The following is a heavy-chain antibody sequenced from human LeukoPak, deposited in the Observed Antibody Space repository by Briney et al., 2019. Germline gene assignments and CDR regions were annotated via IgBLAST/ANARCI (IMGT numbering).Heavy chain of an antibody. D-gene: IGHD3-22*01. J-gene: IGHJ4*02. CDR1: GFLFSNSW. Sequence: GGSLRLSCEASGFLFSNSWMSWVRQAPGKGREWVATINLDGSERNYVDSVKGRLTISRDNAKDSLYLQMNGLRAEDTAVYFCVRDRGYSSFDYWGQGTLVTVSS. V-gene: IGHV3-7*03. CDR2: INLDGSER. CDR3: VRDRGYSSFDY.